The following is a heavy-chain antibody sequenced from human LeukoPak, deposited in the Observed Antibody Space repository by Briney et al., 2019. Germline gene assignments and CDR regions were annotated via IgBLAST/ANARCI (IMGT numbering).Heavy chain of an antibody. CDR1: GYTFTGYY. CDR2: INPNSGGT. J-gene: IGHJ3*02. CDR3: ARGVPYGGNANDAFDI. Sequence: ASVKVSCKASGYTFTGYYMHRVRQAPGQGLEWMGWINPNSGGTNYAQKFQGWVTMTRDTSISTAYMELSRLRSDDTAVYYCARGVPYGGNANDAFDIWGQGTMVTVSS. V-gene: IGHV1-2*04. D-gene: IGHD4-23*01.